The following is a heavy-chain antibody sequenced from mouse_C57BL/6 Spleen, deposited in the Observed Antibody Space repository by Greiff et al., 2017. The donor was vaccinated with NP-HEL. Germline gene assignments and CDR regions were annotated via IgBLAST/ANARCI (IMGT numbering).Heavy chain of an antibody. D-gene: IGHD2-1*01. CDR2: IDPENGDT. CDR3: TTLMAYGNYPY. V-gene: IGHV14-4*01. J-gene: IGHJ3*01. CDR1: GFNIKDDY. Sequence: EVQLQQSGAELVRPGASVKLSCTASGFNIKDDYMHWVKQRPEQGLEWIGWIDPENGDTEYASKFQGKATITADTSSNTACLQLSSLTSEDTAVYYCTTLMAYGNYPYWGQGTLVTVSA.